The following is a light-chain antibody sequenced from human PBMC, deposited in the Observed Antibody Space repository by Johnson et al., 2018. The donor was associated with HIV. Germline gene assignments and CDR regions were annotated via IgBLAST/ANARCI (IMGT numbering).Light chain of an antibody. Sequence: QSVLSQPPSVSAAPGQKVTISCSGSNSNIGNNYVSWYQQVPGTAPKLLIYENNKRPSGIPDRFSGSRSGTSATLDITGLQTGDEDDYYCGAWDSSLSAYVFATETKVTVL. CDR1: NSNIGNNY. CDR2: ENN. CDR3: GAWDSSLSAYV. J-gene: IGLJ1*01. V-gene: IGLV1-51*02.